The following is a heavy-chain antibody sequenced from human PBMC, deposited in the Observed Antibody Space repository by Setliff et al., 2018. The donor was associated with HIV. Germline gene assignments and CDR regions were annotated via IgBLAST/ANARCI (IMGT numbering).Heavy chain of an antibody. CDR1: GFTFRSYW. V-gene: IGHV3-74*01. CDR3: ASIELAAMVPVDY. CDR2: INIDGGST. Sequence: GESLKISCAASGFTFRSYWMYWVRQPPGKGLVWVSRINIDGGSTNYADSVKGRFTISRDNAKNSLFLQMNSLRAEDTAVYYCASIELAAMVPVDYWGQGTLVTVSS. J-gene: IGHJ4*02. D-gene: IGHD5-18*01.